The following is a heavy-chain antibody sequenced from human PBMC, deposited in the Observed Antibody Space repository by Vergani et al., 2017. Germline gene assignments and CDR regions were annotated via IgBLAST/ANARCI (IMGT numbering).Heavy chain of an antibody. CDR1: GGSISSYY. D-gene: IGHD3-22*01. CDR3: ARDYYYDSSGYSN. J-gene: IGHJ4*02. V-gene: IGHV4-59*12. Sequence: QVQLQESGPGLVKPSETLSLTCTVSGGSISSYYWSWIRQPPGKGLEWIGEINHSGSTNYNPSLKSRVTISVDTSKNQFSLKLSSVTAADTAVYYCARDYYYDSSGYSNWGQGTLVTVSS. CDR2: INHSGST.